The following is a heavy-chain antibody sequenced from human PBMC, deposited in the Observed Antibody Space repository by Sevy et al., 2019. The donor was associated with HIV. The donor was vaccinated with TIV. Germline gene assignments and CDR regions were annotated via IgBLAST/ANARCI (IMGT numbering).Heavy chain of an antibody. CDR2: IYYSGSA. CDR1: GDSISYYY. V-gene: IGHV4-59*08. CDR3: ARIEAATGRSYYYYMDV. J-gene: IGHJ6*03. Sequence: SETLSLTCTVSGDSISYYYWSWIRQPPGKGLEWIGYIYYSGSANYNPSLKSRVTISVDTSKNQFSLKLSSVTAADTAVYYCARIEAATGRSYYYYMDVWGKGTTVTVSS. D-gene: IGHD6-13*01.